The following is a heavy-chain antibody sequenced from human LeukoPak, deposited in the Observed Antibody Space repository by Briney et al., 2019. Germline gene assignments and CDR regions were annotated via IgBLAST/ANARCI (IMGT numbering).Heavy chain of an antibody. CDR3: ARDLFQYTYGLPFDY. D-gene: IGHD5-18*01. Sequence: GASVKVSCKASGYMFASYGISWVRLAPGQGLEWMGWTGVYNDNTNLAPKFQGRVTLTTDISTSTAYMELRSLRSDDTAVYYCARDLFQYTYGLPFDYWGQGTLVTVSS. CDR1: GYMFASYG. J-gene: IGHJ4*02. V-gene: IGHV1-18*01. CDR2: TGVYNDNT.